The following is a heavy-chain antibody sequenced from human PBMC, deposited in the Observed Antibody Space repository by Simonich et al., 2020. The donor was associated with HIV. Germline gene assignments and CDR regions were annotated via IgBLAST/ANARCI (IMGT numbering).Heavy chain of an antibody. CDR3: ARLLILFGGYYFDY. J-gene: IGHJ4*02. CDR1: GGSISSSSYY. V-gene: IGHV4-39*01. D-gene: IGHD3-16*01. Sequence: QLQLQESGPGLVKPSETLSLTCTVSGGSISSSSYYWGWIRQPPGKGLEWIGSIYYSGSTDYNPSLKSRVTISVDTSKNQFSRKLSSVTAADTAVYYCARLLILFGGYYFDYWGQGTLVTVSS. CDR2: IYYSGST.